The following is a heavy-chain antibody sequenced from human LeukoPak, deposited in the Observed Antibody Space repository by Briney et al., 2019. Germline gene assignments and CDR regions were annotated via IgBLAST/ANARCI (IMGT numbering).Heavy chain of an antibody. CDR3: ARDNSLRDTAWWFDP. CDR1: GYTFTSYG. V-gene: IGHV1-18*01. Sequence: GASVKVSCKASGYTFTSYGISWVRQAPGQGLEWMGWISAYNGNTNYAQKLQGRVTMTTDTSTSTAYMELRSLRSEDTAVYYCARDNSLRDTAWWFDPWGQGTLVTVSS. D-gene: IGHD5-24*01. CDR2: ISAYNGNT. J-gene: IGHJ5*02.